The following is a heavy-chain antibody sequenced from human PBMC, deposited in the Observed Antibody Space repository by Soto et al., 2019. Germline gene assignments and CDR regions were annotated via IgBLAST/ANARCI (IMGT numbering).Heavy chain of an antibody. CDR1: GFTFSSYE. CDR3: ARGAQGVVPNPYNWFDP. CDR2: ISSSGSTI. V-gene: IGHV3-48*03. Sequence: ESGGGLVQPGGSLRLSCAASGFTFSSYEMNWVRQAPGKGLEWVSYISSSGSTIYYADSVKGRFTISRDNAKNSLYLQMNSLRAEDTAVYYCARGAQGVVPNPYNWFDPWGQGTLVTVSS. D-gene: IGHD3-3*01. J-gene: IGHJ5*02.